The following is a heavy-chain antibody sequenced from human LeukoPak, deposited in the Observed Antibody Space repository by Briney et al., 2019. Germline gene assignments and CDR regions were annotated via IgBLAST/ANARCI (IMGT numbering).Heavy chain of an antibody. CDR1: GFSFISYG. V-gene: IGHV3-23*01. CDR3: AKAEVDIVATSYYFDY. D-gene: IGHD5-12*01. J-gene: IGHJ4*02. CDR2: ISGSGGST. Sequence: GGSLRLSCAASGFSFISYGMHWVRQAPGKGLEWVSAISGSGGSTYYADSVKGRFTISRDNSKNTLYLQMNSLRAEDTAVYYCAKAEVDIVATSYYFDYWGQGTLVTVSS.